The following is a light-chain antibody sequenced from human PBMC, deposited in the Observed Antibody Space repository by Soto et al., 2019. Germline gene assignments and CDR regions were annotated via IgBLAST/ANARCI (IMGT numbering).Light chain of an antibody. J-gene: IGLJ1*01. V-gene: IGLV2-14*01. CDR3: ISYTSSSLYV. Sequence: QSALTQPASVSGSPGQSIAISCTGTSSDVGGYDYVSWYQQHPGKAPKLMIYDVTDRPSGVSNRFSGSKSGNTASLTISGLQAEDEAEYYCISYTSSSLYVFGTGTKLTVL. CDR1: SSDVGGYDY. CDR2: DVT.